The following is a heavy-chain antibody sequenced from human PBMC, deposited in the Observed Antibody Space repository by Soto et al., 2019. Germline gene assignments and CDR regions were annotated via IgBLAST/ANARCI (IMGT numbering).Heavy chain of an antibody. V-gene: IGHV3-23*01. CDR3: ARVGGFPYYYDTPGGSPYYFDY. CDR2: ISGNGGST. D-gene: IGHD3-22*01. J-gene: IGHJ4*02. Sequence: LRLSCAASGFTFSIYSMNWVRQAPGKGLEWVSGISGNGGSTYYADSVKGRFTISRDTFKNTLYLQMNSLRAEDTAVYYCARVGGFPYYYDTPGGSPYYFDYWGQGTLVTVSS. CDR1: GFTFSIYS.